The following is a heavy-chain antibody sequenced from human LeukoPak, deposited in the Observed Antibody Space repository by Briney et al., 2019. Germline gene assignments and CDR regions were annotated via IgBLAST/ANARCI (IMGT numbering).Heavy chain of an antibody. CDR1: DDSLSSGTYY. J-gene: IGHJ5*02. V-gene: IGHV4-61*01. Sequence: PSETLSLTCTVSDDSLSSGTYYWNWIRLYPGKGLEWIGCIHYTGSIYYNPSLKSRVTISVDTSKNQFSLKLSSVTAADTAVYYCARGYDFWSGYYWNWFDPWGQGTLVTVSS. D-gene: IGHD3-3*01. CDR3: ARGYDFWSGYYWNWFDP. CDR2: IHYTGSI.